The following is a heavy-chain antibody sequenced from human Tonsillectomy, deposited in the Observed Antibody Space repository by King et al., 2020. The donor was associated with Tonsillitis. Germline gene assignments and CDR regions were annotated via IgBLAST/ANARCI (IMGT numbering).Heavy chain of an antibody. V-gene: IGHV1-3*01. CDR2: INSASGNT. Sequence: QLVQSGAEVRKPGASVKVSCKASGYTFSSKAMHWVRQAPGQSLEWMGWINSASGNTKYSQKFQGRVTLTGDTSASTAYMELSSLRSEDTAVYYCARGGTTAPAYWGQGTLVIVSS. D-gene: IGHD2/OR15-2a*01. J-gene: IGHJ4*02. CDR3: ARGGTTAPAY. CDR1: GYTFSSKA.